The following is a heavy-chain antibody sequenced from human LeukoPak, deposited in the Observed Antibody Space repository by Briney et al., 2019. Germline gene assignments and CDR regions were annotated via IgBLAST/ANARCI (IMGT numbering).Heavy chain of an antibody. V-gene: IGHV3-23*01. CDR1: GFTFNSYA. J-gene: IGHJ4*02. D-gene: IGHD5-18*01. CDR3: AKVREVFSDTAMVLVDY. CDR2: ISGSGGST. Sequence: GGSLRLSCAASGFTFNSYAMSWVRQAPGKGLEWVSAISGSGGSTYYADSVKGRFTISRDNSKNTLYLQMNSLRAEDTAVYYCAKVREVFSDTAMVLVDYWGQGTLVTVSS.